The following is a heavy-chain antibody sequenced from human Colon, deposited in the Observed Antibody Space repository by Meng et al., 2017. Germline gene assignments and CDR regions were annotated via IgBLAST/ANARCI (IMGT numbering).Heavy chain of an antibody. CDR1: GFTFNAYV. CDR3: ARDRRDSDTSYVRKTNRLDP. D-gene: IGHD1-14*01. Sequence: GESLKISCAASGFTFNAYVMHWVRQAPGKGLEWVAVISSNGCDRYYADSVKGRFTISRDNYKNTVSLQMNSLRAEDTALYYCARDRRDSDTSYVRKTNRLDPWGQGTLVTVSS. V-gene: IGHV3-30*04. J-gene: IGHJ5*02. CDR2: ISSNGCDR.